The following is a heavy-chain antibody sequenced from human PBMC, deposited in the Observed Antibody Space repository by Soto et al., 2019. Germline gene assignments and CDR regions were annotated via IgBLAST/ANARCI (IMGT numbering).Heavy chain of an antibody. V-gene: IGHV2-5*02. CDR1: GFSFSTSGVA. CDR2: IYWDDDK. CDR3: AHWGGYCSSTSCYDDAFDL. D-gene: IGHD2-2*01. Sequence: QITLKESGPTLVKPTQTLTLTCTFSGFSFSTSGVAVGWIRQPPGKALEWLAVIYWDDDKRYSPSLKSRVTITKETSKNQVVLTMTNMDPVDTATYYCAHWGGYCSSTSCYDDAFDLWGQGTMVTVSS. J-gene: IGHJ3*01.